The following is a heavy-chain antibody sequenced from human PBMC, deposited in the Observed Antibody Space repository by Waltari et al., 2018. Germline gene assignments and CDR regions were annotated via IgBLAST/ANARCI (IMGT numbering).Heavy chain of an antibody. J-gene: IGHJ5*02. CDR3: ARDPLPPNSGWFDP. CDR1: GFTFRCYW. Sequence: EVQLVESGGGLVQHGGYLRLSGAASGFTFRCYWMSWVGQAPGKGREGVANIKQDGSEKFYVASVKGRFTISRDNAKNSLYLQMNSLRAEDTAVYYCARDPLPPNSGWFDPWGQGTLVTVSS. V-gene: IGHV3-7*01. D-gene: IGHD2-15*01. CDR2: IKQDGSEK.